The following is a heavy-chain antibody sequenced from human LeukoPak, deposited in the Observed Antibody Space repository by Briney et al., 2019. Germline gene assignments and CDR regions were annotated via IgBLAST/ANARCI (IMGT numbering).Heavy chain of an antibody. V-gene: IGHV1-58*01. D-gene: IGHD4-11*01. J-gene: IGHJ4*02. CDR2: IVVGSGNT. CDR3: AAVRPDYSNSVGFDY. Sequence: SVKVSCKASGFTFTSSAVQWVRQARGQRLEWIGWIVVGSGNTNYAQKFQERVTITRDMSTSTAYMELSSLRSEDTAVYYCAAVRPDYSNSVGFDYRGQGTLVTVSS. CDR1: GFTFTSSA.